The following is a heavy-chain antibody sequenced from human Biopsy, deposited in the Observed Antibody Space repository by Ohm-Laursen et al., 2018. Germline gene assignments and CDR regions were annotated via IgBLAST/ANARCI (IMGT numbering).Heavy chain of an antibody. CDR3: SREQHYYSA. V-gene: IGHV1-2*06. CDR2: VNPKKGDT. D-gene: IGHD2-21*02. J-gene: IGHJ5*02. CDR1: GYTFTDDQ. Sequence: SVKVSCKTTGYTFTDDQIHWVREAPGQGLEWMGLVNPKKGDTRYAQKFQGRVTMTSDVSVATAYMELTGLTSDDTAVYSCSREQHYYSAWGQGTLVTVSS.